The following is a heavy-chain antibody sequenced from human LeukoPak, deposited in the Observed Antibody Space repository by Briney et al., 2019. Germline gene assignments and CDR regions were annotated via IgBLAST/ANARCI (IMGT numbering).Heavy chain of an antibody. Sequence: SETLSLTCAVYGGSFSGYYWSWIRQPPGKGLEWIGEINHSGSTNYNPSLKSRVTISVDTSKNQFSLKLSSVTAADTAVYYCASGIRMAARAFDIWGQGTMVTVSS. D-gene: IGHD5-24*01. CDR1: GGSFSGYY. CDR2: INHSGST. CDR3: ASGIRMAARAFDI. J-gene: IGHJ3*02. V-gene: IGHV4-34*01.